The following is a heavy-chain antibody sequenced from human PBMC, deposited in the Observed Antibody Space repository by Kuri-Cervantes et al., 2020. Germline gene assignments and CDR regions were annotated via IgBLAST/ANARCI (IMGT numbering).Heavy chain of an antibody. D-gene: IGHD3-22*01. CDR3: AKADEDFYDTSGNLDY. J-gene: IGHJ4*02. CDR2: VGHRTGNT. V-gene: IGHV3-23*01. Sequence: GESLKISCVASGFTFSKYGMTWVRQTPGKGLEWVSSVGHRTGNTYYADSVKGRFTISRDISKNALYLQLDGLRGDDTAVYYCAKADEDFYDTSGNLDYWGQGTPVTVSS. CDR1: GFTFSKYG.